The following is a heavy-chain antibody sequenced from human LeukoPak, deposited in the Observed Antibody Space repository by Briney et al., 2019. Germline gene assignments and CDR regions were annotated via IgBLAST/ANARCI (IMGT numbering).Heavy chain of an antibody. Sequence: PSETLSLTCSVSGASISSGSYYWGWIRQPPGKGLEWIGTIHYSGTPTFYNPSLESRVSLFSDTSRNQFSLRLRSVTAADTAVYYCAAGGDDAKAGYWGQGTLVTVSS. V-gene: IGHV4-39*01. CDR1: GASISSGSYY. J-gene: IGHJ4*02. D-gene: IGHD3-16*01. CDR3: AAGGDDAKAGY. CDR2: IHYSGTPT.